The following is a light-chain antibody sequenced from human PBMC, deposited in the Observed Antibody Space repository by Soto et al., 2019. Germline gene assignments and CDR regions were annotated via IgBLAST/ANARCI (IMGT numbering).Light chain of an antibody. J-gene: IGLJ2*01. Sequence: QSVLTQPPSASGTPGQRVTISCSGSSSNIGSNTVNWYRQLPGTAPKLLMHTDNQRPSGGPDRFSGSKSGTSASLAISGLQSDDEADYYCAAWDNSLIGVAFGGGTKLTVL. CDR3: AAWDNSLIGVA. CDR1: SSNIGSNT. V-gene: IGLV1-44*01. CDR2: TDN.